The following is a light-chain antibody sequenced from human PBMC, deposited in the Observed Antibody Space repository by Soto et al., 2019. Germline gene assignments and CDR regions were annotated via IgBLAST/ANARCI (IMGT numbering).Light chain of an antibody. CDR3: QQYGSSPPYT. J-gene: IGKJ2*01. Sequence: EIVMTQSPGTLSLSPGERATLSCRASQTINNNFLGWYQQKPGQPPRLLIFAAPRRATGIPDRFRGSRSGPDFTLTISRVEPGDFGVYYCQQYGSSPPYTFGLGTKLDIK. V-gene: IGKV3-20*01. CDR2: AAP. CDR1: QTINNNF.